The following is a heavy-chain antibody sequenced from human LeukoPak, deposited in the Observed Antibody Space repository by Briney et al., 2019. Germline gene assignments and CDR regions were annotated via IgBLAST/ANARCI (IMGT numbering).Heavy chain of an antibody. CDR2: ISRDSDIR. CDR1: GFIFGRDS. V-gene: IGHV3-48*01. J-gene: IGHJ3*02. CDR3: ARERGGGNIVGATPASDI. D-gene: IGHD1-26*01. Sequence: PGGSLRLSCAASGFIFGRDSMNWVRQAPGRGLEWISYISRDSDIRYYADSVRGRFHISRDNARNSLYLQMNSLRAEDTAVYYCARERGGGNIVGATPASDIWGQGTMVTVSS.